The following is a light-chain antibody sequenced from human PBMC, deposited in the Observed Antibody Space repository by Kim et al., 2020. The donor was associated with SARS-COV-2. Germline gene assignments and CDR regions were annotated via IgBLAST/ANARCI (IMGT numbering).Light chain of an antibody. CDR2: AAS. CDR3: LQHDSYPLT. V-gene: IGKV1-17*03. Sequence: ASVGGRVTITCQRSQGISSYLAWFQKKPGKVPRHLIYAASSLQTGVPSRFSGSGSRTEFTLTISSLQPEDFATYYCLQHDSYPLTFGGGTNVDIK. CDR1: QGISSY. J-gene: IGKJ4*01.